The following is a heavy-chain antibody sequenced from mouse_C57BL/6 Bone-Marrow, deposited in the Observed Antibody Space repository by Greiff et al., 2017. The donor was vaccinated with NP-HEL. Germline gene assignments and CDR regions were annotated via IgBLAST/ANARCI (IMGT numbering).Heavy chain of an antibody. CDR1: GYTFTSYW. CDR2: LDPSDSYT. Sequence: VQLQQSGAELVKPGASVKLSCKASGYTFTSYWMQWVKQRPGQGLEWIGELDPSDSYTNYNQKFKGKATLTVDTSSSTAYMQLSSLTSEDSAVYYGGRDGSSDLWYFDVWGRGTTVTVSS. V-gene: IGHV1-50*01. D-gene: IGHD1-1*01. CDR3: GRDGSSDLWYFDV. J-gene: IGHJ1*03.